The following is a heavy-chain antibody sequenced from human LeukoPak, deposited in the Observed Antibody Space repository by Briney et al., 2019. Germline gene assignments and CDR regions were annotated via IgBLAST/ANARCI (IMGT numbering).Heavy chain of an antibody. Sequence: ASVKVSCKASGYTFTSYGISWVRQAPGQGLEWMGWISAYIGDTNYAQKLQGRVTMTTDTSTSTAYMELRSLRSDDTAVYYCARGLGDGYSYYFDYWGQGTLVTVSS. CDR1: GYTFTSYG. CDR2: ISAYIGDT. D-gene: IGHD5-24*01. V-gene: IGHV1-18*01. CDR3: ARGLGDGYSYYFDY. J-gene: IGHJ4*02.